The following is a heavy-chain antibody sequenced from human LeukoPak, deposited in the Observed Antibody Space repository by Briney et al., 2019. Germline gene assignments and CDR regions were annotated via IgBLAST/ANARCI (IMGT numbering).Heavy chain of an antibody. CDR2: IYTSGST. D-gene: IGHD3-3*01. CDR1: GGSISSGSYY. Sequence: SETLSLTCTVSGGSISSGSYYWSWIRQPAGKGLEWIGRIYTSGSTNYNPSLKSRVTISVDTSKNQFSLKLSSVTAADTAVYYCATSDFWSGYYKGWGQGTLVTVSS. CDR3: ATSDFWSGYYKG. V-gene: IGHV4-61*02. J-gene: IGHJ4*02.